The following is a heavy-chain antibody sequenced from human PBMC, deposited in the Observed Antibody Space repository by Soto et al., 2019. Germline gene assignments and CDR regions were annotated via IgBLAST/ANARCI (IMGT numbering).Heavy chain of an antibody. CDR3: SRDPQY. CDR2: IYYSVST. CDR1: GGSIRSYY. Sequence: SETLSLTCTVSGGSIRSYYWSWIRQPPGKGLEWIGYIYYSVSTYYNPSLNSRVSISVDKSKNQFSLKLSSVTAADTAVYYCSRDPQYWGQGTLVTVSS. V-gene: IGHV4-59*12. J-gene: IGHJ4*02.